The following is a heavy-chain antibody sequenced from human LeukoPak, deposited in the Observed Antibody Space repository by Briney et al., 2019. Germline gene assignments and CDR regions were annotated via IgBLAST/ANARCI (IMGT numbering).Heavy chain of an antibody. CDR1: GGSFSRYY. Sequence: PSETLTLTCAVYGGSFSRYYWSWIRHPPGKGLEWIGEINHSGSTNYNPSLKSRVTISVDPSKNHSVLKQRPLTTADPAVYYLAGHHPRNTVDFWGQGTLVTVSS. CDR3: AGHHPRNTVDF. D-gene: IGHD2/OR15-2a*01. J-gene: IGHJ4*02. V-gene: IGHV4-34*01. CDR2: INHSGST.